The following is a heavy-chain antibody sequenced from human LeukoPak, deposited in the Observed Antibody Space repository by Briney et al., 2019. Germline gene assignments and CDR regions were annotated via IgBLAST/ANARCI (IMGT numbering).Heavy chain of an antibody. CDR1: GDSISSSSYY. CDR3: AILCSSTSCLDY. D-gene: IGHD2-2*01. Sequence: SETLSLTCTVSGDSISSSSYYWGWIRQPPGKGLEWLGSFYYSRSTYYNPSLESRVTISVDTSKNQFSLKLSSVIAADTAVYNCAILCSSTSCLDYWGQGTLVTVSS. V-gene: IGHV4-39*01. J-gene: IGHJ4*02. CDR2: FYYSRST.